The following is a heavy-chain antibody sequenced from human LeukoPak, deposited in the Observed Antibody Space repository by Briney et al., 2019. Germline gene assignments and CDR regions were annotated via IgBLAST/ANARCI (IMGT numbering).Heavy chain of an antibody. J-gene: IGHJ4*02. V-gene: IGHV1-8*01. D-gene: IGHD3-22*01. CDR3: ARDRKDYDSSGYYRPIDY. CDR2: MSSNNGNT. Sequence: ASVKVSCKASGYPFTSYDINWVRQATGQGLEWMGWMSSNNGNTGYAQKFQGRVTMTRDTSISTAYMELSRLRSDDTAVYYCARDRKDYDSSGYYRPIDYWGQGTLVTVSS. CDR1: GYPFTSYD.